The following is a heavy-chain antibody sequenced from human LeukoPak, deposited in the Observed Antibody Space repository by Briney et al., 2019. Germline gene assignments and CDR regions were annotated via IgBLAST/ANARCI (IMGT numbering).Heavy chain of an antibody. Sequence: GGSLRLSCAASGFTFSSYGMHWVRQAPGKGLEWVAVISYDGSNKYYADSVKGRFTISRDNSKNTLYLQMNSLRAEDTAVYYCAKVSGSYLGYFDYWGQGTLVTVSS. V-gene: IGHV3-30*18. J-gene: IGHJ4*02. CDR3: AKVSGSYLGYFDY. CDR2: ISYDGSNK. D-gene: IGHD1-26*01. CDR1: GFTFSSYG.